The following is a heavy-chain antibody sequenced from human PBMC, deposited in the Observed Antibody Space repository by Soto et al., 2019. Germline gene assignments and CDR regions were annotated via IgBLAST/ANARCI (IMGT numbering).Heavy chain of an antibody. V-gene: IGHV1-8*01. CDR1: GHTFTSFE. CDR2: MNPNSGNT. Sequence: QVQLMQSGAEVRKPGASVKVSCKASGHTFTSFEINWVRQASGQGLEWMGWMNPNSGNTGYAQKFQGRVTMTRNTAINTAYMELSSLRSEDTAVYYCARLNWNYTNWFDPWGQGTLVTVSS. CDR3: ARLNWNYTNWFDP. D-gene: IGHD1-7*01. J-gene: IGHJ5*02.